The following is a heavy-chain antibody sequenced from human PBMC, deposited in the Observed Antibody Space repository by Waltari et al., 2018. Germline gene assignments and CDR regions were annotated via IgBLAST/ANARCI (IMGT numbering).Heavy chain of an antibody. J-gene: IGHJ2*01. V-gene: IGHV4-39*01. D-gene: IGHD6-19*01. CDR2: IYYSGCT. CDR1: GGSISSSSYY. CDR3: ARPPSSGWYPYFDL. Sequence: QLQLQESGPGLVKPSETLSLTCTVSGGSISSSSYYWGWIRQPPGKGLEWIGSIYYSGCTYYNPSLKSRVTISVDTSKNQFSLKLSSVTAADTAVYYCARPPSSGWYPYFDLWGRGTLVTVSS.